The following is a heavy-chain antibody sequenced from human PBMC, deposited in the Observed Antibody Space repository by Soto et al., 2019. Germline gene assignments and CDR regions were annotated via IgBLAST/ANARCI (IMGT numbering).Heavy chain of an antibody. CDR3: ARPRGYSGYDLDY. D-gene: IGHD5-12*01. CDR1: GFTFSSYW. V-gene: IGHV3-74*01. CDR2: INSDGSST. J-gene: IGHJ4*02. Sequence: GGSLRLSCAASGFTFSSYWMHGVRQAPGKGLVWVSRINSDGSSTSYADSVKGRFTISRDNAKNTLYLQMNSLRAEDTAVYYCARPRGYSGYDLDYWGQGTLVTVSS.